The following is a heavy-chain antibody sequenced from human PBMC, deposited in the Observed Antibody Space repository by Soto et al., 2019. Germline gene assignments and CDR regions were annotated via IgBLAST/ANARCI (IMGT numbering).Heavy chain of an antibody. D-gene: IGHD6-13*01. CDR1: GYTFTSYG. CDR2: ISAYNGNT. Sequence: QVQLVQSGAEVKKPGASVKVSCKASGYTFTSYGISWVRQAPGQGLEWMGWISAYNGNTNCAQKLQGRVTMTTDTSTSTAYMELRSLRSDDTAGYYCAREGIAAAVSGGSRYYYYGMDVWGQGTTVTGSS. V-gene: IGHV1-18*01. J-gene: IGHJ6*02. CDR3: AREGIAAAVSGGSRYYYYGMDV.